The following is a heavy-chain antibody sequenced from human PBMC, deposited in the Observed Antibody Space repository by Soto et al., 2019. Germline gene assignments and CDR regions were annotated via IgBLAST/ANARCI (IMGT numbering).Heavy chain of an antibody. Sequence: GGSLRLSCAASGFTFSSYGMHWVRQAPGKGLEWVAVIWYDGSSKYYADSVKGRFTISRDNSKNTLYLQMNSLRAEDTAVYYCARDVYQQWLAEAPVTWGQGTLVTVSS. CDR3: ARDVYQQWLAEAPVT. D-gene: IGHD6-19*01. CDR2: IWYDGSSK. CDR1: GFTFSSYG. J-gene: IGHJ5*02. V-gene: IGHV3-33*01.